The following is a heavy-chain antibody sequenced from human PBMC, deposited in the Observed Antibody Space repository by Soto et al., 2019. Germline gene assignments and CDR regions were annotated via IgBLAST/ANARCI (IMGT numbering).Heavy chain of an antibody. CDR1: GFTFSRFW. CDR3: AKDHEEWELTAGSDGFDY. CDR2: ISGSGGST. Sequence: GGSLRLSCAASGFTFSRFWMHWVRQAPGKGPEWVSAISGSGGSTYYADSVKGRFTISRDNSKNTLYLQMNSLRAEDTAVYYCAKDHEEWELTAGSDGFDYWGQGNLVTVSS. D-gene: IGHD1-26*01. J-gene: IGHJ4*02. V-gene: IGHV3-23*01.